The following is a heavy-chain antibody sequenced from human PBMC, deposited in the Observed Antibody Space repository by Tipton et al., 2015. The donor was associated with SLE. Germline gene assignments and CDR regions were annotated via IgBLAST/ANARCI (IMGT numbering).Heavy chain of an antibody. V-gene: IGHV4-61*01. CDR3: ARDHLGEAFDI. Sequence: LRLSCTVSGGSVSSGSYYWSWIRQPPGKGLEWIGYIYYSGSTKYNPSLKSRVTISVDTSKNQFSLKPSSVTAADTAVYYCARDHLGEAFDIWGQGTMVTVSS. D-gene: IGHD3-16*01. J-gene: IGHJ3*02. CDR1: GGSVSSGSYY. CDR2: IYYSGST.